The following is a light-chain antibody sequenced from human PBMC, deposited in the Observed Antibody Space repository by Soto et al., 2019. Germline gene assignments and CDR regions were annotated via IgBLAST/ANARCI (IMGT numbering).Light chain of an antibody. Sequence: SYELTQPPSVSVSPGQTARITCSGDALPKQYAYWYQQKPGQAPVLVIYKDSERPSGIPERFSGPSSGTTVTLTISGVQAEDEADYYCQSADSSGTYPVVFGGGTKVTVL. CDR1: ALPKQY. CDR3: QSADSSGTYPVV. J-gene: IGLJ2*01. V-gene: IGLV3-25*02. CDR2: KDS.